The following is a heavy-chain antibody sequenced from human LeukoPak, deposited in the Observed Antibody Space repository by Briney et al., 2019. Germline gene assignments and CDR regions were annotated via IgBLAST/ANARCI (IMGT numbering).Heavy chain of an antibody. CDR2: IIPIFGTA. V-gene: IGHV1-69*13. CDR1: GYTFTSYY. J-gene: IGHJ3*02. CDR3: AMVLVAATFDI. D-gene: IGHD2-15*01. Sequence: SVKVSCKASGYTFTSYYMHWVRQAPGQGLEWMGGIIPIFGTANYAQKFQGRVTITADESTSTAYMELSGLRSEDTAVYYCAMVLVAATFDIWGQGTMVTVSS.